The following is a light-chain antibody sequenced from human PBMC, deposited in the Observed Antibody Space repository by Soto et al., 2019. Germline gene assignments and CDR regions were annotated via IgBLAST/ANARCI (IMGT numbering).Light chain of an antibody. CDR3: GVWDSSLTTYV. V-gene: IGLV3-21*02. CDR1: NIGSKG. Sequence: SYELTQPPSVSVAPGQTARITCEGNNIGSKGVHWYQQKPGQAPVLVVYGDSDRPSGTPERFSGSDSGNTATLTIGGVEPGDEADYYCGVWDSSLTTYVFGTGTKLTVL. J-gene: IGLJ1*01. CDR2: GDS.